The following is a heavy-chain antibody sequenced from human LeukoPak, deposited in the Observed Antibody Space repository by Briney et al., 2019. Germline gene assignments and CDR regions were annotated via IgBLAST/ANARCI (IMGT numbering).Heavy chain of an antibody. CDR2: ISGSGGST. J-gene: IGHJ4*02. CDR3: AKESSKYIVVVPAVSLDY. V-gene: IGHV3-23*01. Sequence: GSLRLSCAASGFTFSSYAMSWVRQAPGKGLEWVSAISGSGGSTYYADSVKGRFTISRDNSKNTLDLQMNSLRAEDTAVYYCAKESSKYIVVVPAVSLDYWGQGTLVTVSS. CDR1: GFTFSSYA. D-gene: IGHD2-2*01.